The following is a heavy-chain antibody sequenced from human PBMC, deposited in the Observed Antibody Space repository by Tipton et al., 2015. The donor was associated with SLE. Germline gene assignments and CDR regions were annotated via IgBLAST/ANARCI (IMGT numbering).Heavy chain of an antibody. D-gene: IGHD2-15*01. CDR3: PRVGQVVVASYYFDY. Sequence: QLVQSGAEVKKPGASVKGSCKASGYTFTGYYMHWVRQAPGQGLEWMGRINPNSGGTNYAQKFQGRVTMTRDTSISTAYMELSRLRSDDTAVYYCPRVGQVVVASYYFDYWGQGTLVTVSS. V-gene: IGHV1-2*06. CDR2: INPNSGGT. CDR1: GYTFTGYY. J-gene: IGHJ4*02.